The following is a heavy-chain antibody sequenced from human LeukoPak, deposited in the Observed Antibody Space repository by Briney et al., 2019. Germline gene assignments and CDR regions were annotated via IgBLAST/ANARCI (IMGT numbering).Heavy chain of an antibody. J-gene: IGHJ4*02. CDR2: ISGSGYTT. CDR3: AKDHFSSGLGY. CDR1: GFTFSSYA. V-gene: IGHV3-23*01. Sequence: GGSLRLSCAASGFTFSSYAFSWVRQAPGKGLEWVSVISGSGYTTYYADSVKGRFTISRDNSKSTLSLQMNSLRAEDAAVYYCAKDHFSSGLGYWGQGTLVTVSS. D-gene: IGHD6-19*01.